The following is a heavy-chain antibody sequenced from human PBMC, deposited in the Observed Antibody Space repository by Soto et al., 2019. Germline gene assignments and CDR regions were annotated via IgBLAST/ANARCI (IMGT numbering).Heavy chain of an antibody. CDR3: ARGMYDSSGFSNPFDI. CDR1: GVSISSSY. J-gene: IGHJ3*02. D-gene: IGHD3-22*01. V-gene: IGHV4-59*01. CDR2: IYYSGSV. Sequence: QVQLQESGPGLVKPSETLSLTCTVSGVSISSSYWSWIRQSPGKEMQWIGYIYYSGSVKYNPSLNRRVTISADMSRHQLSLRVPPVTAADTALYYCARGMYDSSGFSNPFDIWGQGTMVTVSS.